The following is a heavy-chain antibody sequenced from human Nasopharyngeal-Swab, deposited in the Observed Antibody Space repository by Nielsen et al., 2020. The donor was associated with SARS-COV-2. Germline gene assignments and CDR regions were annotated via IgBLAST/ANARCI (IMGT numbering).Heavy chain of an antibody. CDR2: IKEDGSEK. Sequence: GGSLRLSCAASGFTFTTFWMTWVRQAQGKGLEWVANIKEDGSEKYSVDSVKGRFSISRDTAKNSLYLQMNSLRVEDTAVYYCARATSGGSYFHYWGQGTLVTVSA. D-gene: IGHD1-26*01. CDR1: GFTFTTFW. CDR3: ARATSGGSYFHY. V-gene: IGHV3-7*04. J-gene: IGHJ4*02.